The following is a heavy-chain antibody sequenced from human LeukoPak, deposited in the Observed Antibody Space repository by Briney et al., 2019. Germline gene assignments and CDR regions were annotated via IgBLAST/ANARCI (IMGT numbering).Heavy chain of an antibody. CDR2: IIPIFGTA. CDR3: ARGPYGLSYYYGMDV. V-gene: IGHV1-69*13. D-gene: IGHD3-10*01. CDR1: GGTFSSYA. Sequence: GASVKVSCKASGGTFSSYAISWVRQAPGQGLEWMGGIIPIFGTANYAQKFQGRVTITAGESTSTAYMELSSLRSEDTAVYYCARGPYGLSYYYGMDVWGQGTTVTVSS. J-gene: IGHJ6*02.